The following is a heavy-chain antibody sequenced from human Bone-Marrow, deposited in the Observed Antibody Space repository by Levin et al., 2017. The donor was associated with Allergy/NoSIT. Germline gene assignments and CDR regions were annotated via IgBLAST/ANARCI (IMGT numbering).Heavy chain of an antibody. CDR2: ISYDGSEK. D-gene: IGHD1-1*01. J-gene: IGHJ4*02. CDR1: GFTFSDYG. Sequence: GGSLRLSCAASGFTFSDYGMHWVRQAPGKGLEWVAVISYDGSEKHYGESVKGRFTISRDNSKKMVYLQMDSLRPDDTAMYYCAKERDYTGWTTGDYWGQGTLVTVSS. V-gene: IGHV3-30*18. CDR3: AKERDYTGWTTGDY.